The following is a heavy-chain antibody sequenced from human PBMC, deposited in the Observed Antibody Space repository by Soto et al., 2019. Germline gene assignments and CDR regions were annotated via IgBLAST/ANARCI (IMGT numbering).Heavy chain of an antibody. Sequence: HPGGSLRLSCAASGFTFSSYAMHWVRQAPGKGLEWVAVISYDGSNKYYADSVKGRFTISRDNSKNTLYLQMNSLRAEDTAVYYCARRVYSYGNYYYYGMDVWGQGTTVTVS. D-gene: IGHD5-18*01. J-gene: IGHJ6*02. V-gene: IGHV3-30-3*01. CDR2: ISYDGSNK. CDR1: GFTFSSYA. CDR3: ARRVYSYGNYYYYGMDV.